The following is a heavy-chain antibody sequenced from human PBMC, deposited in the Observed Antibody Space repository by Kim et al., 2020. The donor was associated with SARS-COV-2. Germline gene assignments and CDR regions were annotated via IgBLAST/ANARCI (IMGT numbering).Heavy chain of an antibody. CDR1: GFTFSRSW. D-gene: IGHD2-2*01. CDR2: IKNDGNKK. CDR3: VKALGSRPEGY. Sequence: GGSLRLSCAASGFTFSRSWMHWVRQTPGKGLEWVANIKNDGNKKNYVDSVKGRFTISRDNSENSVYLQMNSLRAEDTAVYYCVKALGSRPEGYWGQGTLVTVSS. V-gene: IGHV3-7*01. J-gene: IGHJ4*02.